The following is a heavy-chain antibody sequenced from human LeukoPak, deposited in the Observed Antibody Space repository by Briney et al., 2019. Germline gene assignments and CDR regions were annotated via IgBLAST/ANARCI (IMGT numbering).Heavy chain of an antibody. Sequence: SETLSLTCAVYGGSFSGYYWSWIRQPPGKGLEWIGESNHSGSTNYNPSLKSRVTISVDTSKNQFSLKLSSVAAADTAVYYCLSGDRDAFDIWGQGTMVTVSS. CDR1: GGSFSGYY. CDR2: SNHSGST. CDR3: LSGDRDAFDI. D-gene: IGHD2-15*01. V-gene: IGHV4-34*01. J-gene: IGHJ3*02.